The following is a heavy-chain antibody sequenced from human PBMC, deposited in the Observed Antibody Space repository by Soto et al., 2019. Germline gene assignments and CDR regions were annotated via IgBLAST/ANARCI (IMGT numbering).Heavy chain of an antibody. V-gene: IGHV1-2*04. Sequence: ASVKVSCKASGYTFTGYYMHWVRQAPGQGLEWMGWINPNSGGTNDAQKFQGWVTMTRDTSISTAYMELSRLRSDDTAVYYCARYATAAAGISIFDYWGQGTLVTVSS. J-gene: IGHJ4*02. CDR2: INPNSGGT. CDR3: ARYATAAAGISIFDY. CDR1: GYTFTGYY. D-gene: IGHD6-13*01.